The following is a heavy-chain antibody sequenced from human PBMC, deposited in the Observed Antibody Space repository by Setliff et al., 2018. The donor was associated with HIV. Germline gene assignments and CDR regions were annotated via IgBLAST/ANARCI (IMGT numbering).Heavy chain of an antibody. CDR1: GGSFSGYY. CDR3: ARGPPTPGPFFDY. D-gene: IGHD7-27*01. V-gene: IGHV4-34*01. J-gene: IGHJ4*02. Sequence: SETLSLTCAVYGGSFSGYYWSWIRQPPGKGPEWIGEINHSGSTNYNPSLKSRVTISVDTSKNQFSLKLSSVTAADTAVYYCARGPPTPGPFFDYWGQGTLVTVSS. CDR2: INHSGST.